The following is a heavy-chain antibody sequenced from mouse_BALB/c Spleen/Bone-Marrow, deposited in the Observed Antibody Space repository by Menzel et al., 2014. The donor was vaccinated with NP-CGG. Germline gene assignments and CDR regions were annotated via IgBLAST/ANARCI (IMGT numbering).Heavy chain of an antibody. CDR3: ARSTMITTGYYYAMDY. CDR2: ISSGSSTI. CDR1: GFTFSSFG. V-gene: IGHV5-17*02. D-gene: IGHD2-4*01. Sequence: EVQLVESGGGLVQPGGSRKVSCAASGFTFSSFGMHWVRQAPEKGLEWVAYISSGSSTIYYADTVKGRFTISRDNPKNTLFLQMTSLRSEDTAMYDCARSTMITTGYYYAMDYWGQGTSVTVSS. J-gene: IGHJ4*01.